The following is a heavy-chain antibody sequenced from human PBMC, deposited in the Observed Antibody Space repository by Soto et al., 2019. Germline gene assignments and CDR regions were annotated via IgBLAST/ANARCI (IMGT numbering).Heavy chain of an antibody. CDR3: ARGLLSGSPYSGGWYYFDS. V-gene: IGHV4-39*07. Sequence: PSEPLSLTSTVSGGSISNLSYYWGWIRQPPGKGLEWIGSIYYSGSTYYNPSLKSRVTISIMSNNQFSLEMSSVTAADTAVYYCARGLLSGSPYSGGWYYFDSWGQGTMVTVSS. D-gene: IGHD1-26*01. CDR2: IYYSGST. J-gene: IGHJ4*02. CDR1: GGSISNLSYY.